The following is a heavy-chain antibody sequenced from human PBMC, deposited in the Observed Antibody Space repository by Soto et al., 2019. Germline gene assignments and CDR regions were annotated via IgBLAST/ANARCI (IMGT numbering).Heavy chain of an antibody. CDR1: GYTFTGYY. D-gene: IGHD1-26*01. CDR2: INPNSGDT. V-gene: IGHV1-2*02. Sequence: GPSVKFSCKASGYTFTGYYVHWVRQAPGQGLEWMGWINPNSGDTYLAQRFQGRVTMNRDTSIGTAYMELRGLTSDDTAEYYCAKGGAIVAAGTRVYLYNAMDVWGQGTTVTVSS. J-gene: IGHJ6*02. CDR3: AKGGAIVAAGTRVYLYNAMDV.